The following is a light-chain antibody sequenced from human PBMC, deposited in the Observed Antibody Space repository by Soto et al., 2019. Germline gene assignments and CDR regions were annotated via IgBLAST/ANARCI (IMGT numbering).Light chain of an antibody. Sequence: EIVLTQSPATLSLSPGERATLSCRASQSVRSYLAWYQHKPGQAPRLLIYDASNRATGIRARFSGSGSVTDFPLTISSLRPDDFAVYYCQQRTDWLTFGGGTKVELK. CDR2: DAS. CDR3: QQRTDWLT. J-gene: IGKJ4*01. V-gene: IGKV3-11*01. CDR1: QSVRSY.